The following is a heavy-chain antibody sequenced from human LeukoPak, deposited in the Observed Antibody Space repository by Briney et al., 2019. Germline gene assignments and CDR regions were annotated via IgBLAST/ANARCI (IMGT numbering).Heavy chain of an antibody. V-gene: IGHV4-39*01. J-gene: IGHJ4*02. CDR1: GVSINRNTCY. CDR2: LYYNVAT. CDR3: ARRTKDSSGYHFHYFDE. Sequence: SETLSLTCSVSGVSINRNTCYWDWVRQAPGKGLDWIGSLYYNVATYYNPSLKSRATMSIDTSNNQLSLRLTSMTAVDTAVYYCARRTKDSSGYHFHYFDEWGQGTLVTVSS. D-gene: IGHD3-22*01.